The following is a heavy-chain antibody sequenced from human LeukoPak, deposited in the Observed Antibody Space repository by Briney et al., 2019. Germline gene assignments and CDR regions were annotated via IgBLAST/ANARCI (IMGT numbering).Heavy chain of an antibody. CDR1: GGSFTDYF. CDR2: IYYSGRT. J-gene: IGHJ4*02. Sequence: SETLSLTCTVSGGSFTDYFWGWIRQPPGKGLEWIGSIYYSGRTFYNPSLKNRVSISLDTSKGQFSLNLDSVTAADTAVYFCTRDRAHGTQDYWGQGALATVS. CDR3: TRDRAHGTQDY. V-gene: IGHV4-39*07. D-gene: IGHD1-26*01.